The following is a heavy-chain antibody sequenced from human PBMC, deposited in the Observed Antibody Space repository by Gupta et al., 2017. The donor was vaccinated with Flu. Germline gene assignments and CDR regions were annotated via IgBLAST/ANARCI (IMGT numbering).Heavy chain of an antibody. J-gene: IGHJ4*02. Sequence: QVQLVESGGGVVQPGKSLRLSCAASGFTFSSYGMQWVRQAPGKGLEWVAIIWYDGSNKYYADSVKGRFTISRDNSKNTLYLQMNSRRAEDTAVYYCARGPNYVDYWGQGTLVTVSS. CDR3: ARGPNYVDY. CDR1: GFTFSSYG. V-gene: IGHV3-33*01. CDR2: IWYDGSNK.